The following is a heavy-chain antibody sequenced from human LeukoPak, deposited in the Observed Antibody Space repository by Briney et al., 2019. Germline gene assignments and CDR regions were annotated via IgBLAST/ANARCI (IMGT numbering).Heavy chain of an antibody. Sequence: GGSLRLSCAASGFIVSDHFMSWVRQAPGKGPESVSAISGSGGSTYYADSVRGRFTISRDNSKNTLYLQMNSLRAEDTAVYYCAKQASSGPPGENFDYWGQGTLVTVSS. J-gene: IGHJ4*02. CDR2: ISGSGGST. V-gene: IGHV3-23*01. D-gene: IGHD3-22*01. CDR1: GFIVSDHF. CDR3: AKQASSGPPGENFDY.